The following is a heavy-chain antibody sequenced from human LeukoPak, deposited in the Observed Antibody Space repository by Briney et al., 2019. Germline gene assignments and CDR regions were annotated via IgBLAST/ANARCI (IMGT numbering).Heavy chain of an antibody. CDR3: ARDGYSYGGYYYYGMDV. CDR1: GGSISSYY. Sequence: SETLSLTCAVYGGSISSYYWSWIRQPPGRGLEWIGYIYYSGSTNYNPSLKSRVTISVDTSKNQFSLKLSSVTAADTAVYYCARDGYSYGGYYYYGMDVWGQGTTVTVSS. CDR2: IYYSGST. J-gene: IGHJ6*02. V-gene: IGHV4-59*01. D-gene: IGHD5-18*01.